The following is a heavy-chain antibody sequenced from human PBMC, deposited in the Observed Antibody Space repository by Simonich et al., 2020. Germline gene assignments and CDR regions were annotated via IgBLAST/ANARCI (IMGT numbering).Heavy chain of an antibody. Sequence: EVQLVESGGGLVQPGGSLRLSCAASGFTFSSYEMNWVRQAPGKGLEWVAYSSSSGSTLYYADSVKGRFTISRDNAETSLYLQMNSLRAEDTAVYYCSRDFRLQLVEIGTYYYYGMDVWGQGTTVTVSS. J-gene: IGHJ6*02. CDR1: GFTFSSYE. V-gene: IGHV3-48*03. CDR3: SRDFRLQLVEIGTYYYYGMDV. D-gene: IGHD6-6*01. CDR2: SSSSGSTL.